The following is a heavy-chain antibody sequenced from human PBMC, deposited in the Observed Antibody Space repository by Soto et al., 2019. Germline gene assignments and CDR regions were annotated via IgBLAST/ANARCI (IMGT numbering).Heavy chain of an antibody. D-gene: IGHD5-12*01. CDR2: ISAYNGNT. Sequence: GASVKVSCKASGYTFTSYGISWVQQAPGQGLEWMGWISAYNGNTNYAQKLQGRVTMTTDTSTSTAYMELRSLRSDDTAVYYCERDTRGYDFNWFDPWGQGTLVTVSS. V-gene: IGHV1-18*01. J-gene: IGHJ5*02. CDR1: GYTFTSYG. CDR3: ERDTRGYDFNWFDP.